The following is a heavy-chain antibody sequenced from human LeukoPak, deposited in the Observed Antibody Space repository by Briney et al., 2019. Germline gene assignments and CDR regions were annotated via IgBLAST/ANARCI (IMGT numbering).Heavy chain of an antibody. CDR3: ARTPEVVGWFDP. CDR1: GDSVSSSSYY. CDR2: IYYSGST. Sequence: SETLSLTCTVSGDSVSSSSYYWGWIRQPPGKGLEWIGSIYYSGSTYYNPSLKSRVTMSVDTPKNQFSLKMSSVTAADTAVYYCARTPEVVGWFDPWGQGTLVTVSS. V-gene: IGHV4-39*01. J-gene: IGHJ5*02.